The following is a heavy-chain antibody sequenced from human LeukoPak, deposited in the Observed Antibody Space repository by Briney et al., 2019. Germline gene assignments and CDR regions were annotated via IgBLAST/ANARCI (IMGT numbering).Heavy chain of an antibody. J-gene: IGHJ4*02. CDR3: ARGSSPFVVDY. CDR1: GFPFSSYV. D-gene: IGHD6-6*01. Sequence: GGSPRLSCAASGFPFSSYVMSWVRQAPGKGLEWVSVVSGSGGSTYYADSVRGRFTISRDNSKNTLYLQMNSLRAEDTAVYYCARGSSPFVVDYWGQGTLVTVSS. V-gene: IGHV3-23*01. CDR2: VSGSGGST.